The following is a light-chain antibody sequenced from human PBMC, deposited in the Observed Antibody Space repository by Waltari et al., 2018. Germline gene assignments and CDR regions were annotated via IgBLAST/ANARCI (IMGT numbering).Light chain of an antibody. V-gene: IGLV1-40*01. J-gene: IGLJ2*01. CDR2: GNS. Sequence: QSVLTQPPSVSGAPGQRVTISCTGRSPNIGASYDLHWYQQRPGTAPKLLIYGNSNRPSGVPDRFSGSKSGTSASLAITGLQAEDEADYYCQSYDSSLSEVVFGGGTKLTVL. CDR3: QSYDSSLSEVV. CDR1: SPNIGASYD.